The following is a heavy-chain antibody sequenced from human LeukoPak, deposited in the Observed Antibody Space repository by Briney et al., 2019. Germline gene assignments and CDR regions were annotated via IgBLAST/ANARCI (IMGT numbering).Heavy chain of an antibody. V-gene: IGHV3-64*01. CDR2: ISSNGETT. D-gene: IGHD4-17*01. Sequence: GGSLRLSCAASGFTFSTYAMHWVRQAPGKGLEYVSAISSNGETTNYASSVKGRFTISRDNSKNTLYLQMGSLRAEDMAVYYCARVRYGDYSIDYWGHGTLVTVSS. CDR1: GFTFSTYA. J-gene: IGHJ4*01. CDR3: ARVRYGDYSIDY.